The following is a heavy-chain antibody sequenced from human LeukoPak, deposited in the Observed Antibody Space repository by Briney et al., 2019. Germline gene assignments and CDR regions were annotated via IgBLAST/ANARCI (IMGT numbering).Heavy chain of an antibody. D-gene: IGHD5-24*01. V-gene: IGHV1-2*02. CDR3: ARDQRPRRDGYNYGY. CDR1: GYTFTGYY. J-gene: IGHJ4*02. CDR2: INPNSGGT. Sequence: GASVKVSCKASGYTFTGYYMHWVRQAPGQGLEWMGWINPNSGGTNYAQKFQGRVTMTRDTSINTAYMELSRLRSDDTAVYYCARDQRPRRDGYNYGYWGQGTLVTVSS.